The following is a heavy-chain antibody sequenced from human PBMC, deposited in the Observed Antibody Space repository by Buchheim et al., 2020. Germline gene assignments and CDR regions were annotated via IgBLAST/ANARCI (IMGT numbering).Heavy chain of an antibody. CDR3: ARGYYDFWSGYYYYYYYMDV. J-gene: IGHJ6*03. CDR1: GGSFSGYY. V-gene: IGHV4-34*01. D-gene: IGHD3-3*01. CDR2: INHSGST. Sequence: QVQLQQWGAGLLKPSETLSLTCAVSGGSFSGYYWSWIRQPPGKGLEWIGEINHSGSTNYNPSLKSRVTISVDTSKNQFSLKLSSVTAADTAVYYCARGYYDFWSGYYYYYYYMDVWGKGTT.